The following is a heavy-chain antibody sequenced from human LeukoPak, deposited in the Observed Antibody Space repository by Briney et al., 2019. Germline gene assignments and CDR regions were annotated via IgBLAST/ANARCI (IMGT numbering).Heavy chain of an antibody. V-gene: IGHV4-34*01. D-gene: IGHD6-19*01. CDR2: IYHSGST. CDR1: GGSFSNYY. CDR3: ARGGAVNAFDI. Sequence: SSETLPLTCAVYGGSFSNYYWNWIRQTPGKGLEWIGEIYHSGSTDYNPSLKSRVTISIDTSKNHFSLKLSSVTAADTAVYYCARGGAVNAFDIWGQGTRVTVSS. J-gene: IGHJ3*02.